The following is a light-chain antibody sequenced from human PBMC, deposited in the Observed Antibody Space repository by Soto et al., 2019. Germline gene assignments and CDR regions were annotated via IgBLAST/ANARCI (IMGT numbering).Light chain of an antibody. CDR2: DVS. CDR1: SSDVGGYNY. Sequence: QSALTQPASVSGSPGQSSTISCTGTSSDVGGYNYVSWYQQHPGKAPKLMIYDVSNRPSGVSNRFSGSKSGNTASLTISGLQAEDEADYYSSSYTSSSTLFGGGTKLTVL. J-gene: IGLJ2*01. CDR3: SSYTSSSTL. V-gene: IGLV2-14*01.